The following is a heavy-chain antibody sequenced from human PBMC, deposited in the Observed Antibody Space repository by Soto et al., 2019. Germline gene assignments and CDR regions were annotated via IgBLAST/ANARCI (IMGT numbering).Heavy chain of an antibody. CDR2: INAGNGNT. Sequence: XSVKVSCKASGYSFTSYAVHWVRQAPGQRLEWMGWINAGNGNTKYSQKFQGRVTITRDTSASTAYMELSSLRSEDTAVYYCARESSSWYVVNWFDPWGQGTLVTVSS. J-gene: IGHJ5*02. CDR3: ARESSSWYVVNWFDP. V-gene: IGHV1-3*01. CDR1: GYSFTSYA. D-gene: IGHD6-13*01.